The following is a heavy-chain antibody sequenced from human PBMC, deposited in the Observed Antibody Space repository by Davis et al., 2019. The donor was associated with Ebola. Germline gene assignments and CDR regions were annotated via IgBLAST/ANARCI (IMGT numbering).Heavy chain of an antibody. CDR3: ARHHASDIRKMDV. Sequence: GSLRLSCAASGFTFSTYTMIWIRQPPGKGLEWIGYIYYSGSTNYNPSLKSRVTISVDTSKNQYSLHLCSLTAADTAVYHCARHHASDIRKMDVWGQGTTVTVSS. CDR2: IYYSGST. J-gene: IGHJ6*02. CDR1: GFTFSTYT. V-gene: IGHV4-59*08. D-gene: IGHD1-14*01.